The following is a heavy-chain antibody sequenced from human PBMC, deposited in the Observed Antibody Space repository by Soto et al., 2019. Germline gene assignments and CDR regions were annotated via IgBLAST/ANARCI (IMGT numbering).Heavy chain of an antibody. CDR3: ARGYCSGGTCYSDAFDI. D-gene: IGHD2-15*01. V-gene: IGHV4-31*03. J-gene: IGHJ3*02. CDR1: GGSIRSGGYY. Sequence: SETLSLTCTVSGGSIRSGGYYWSWIRQHPGKGLEWIGYIYYSASTYYNPSLKSRVTISVDTSKNQFSLKLSSVTAADTAVYYCARGYCSGGTCYSDAFDIWGQGTTVTVSS. CDR2: IYYSAST.